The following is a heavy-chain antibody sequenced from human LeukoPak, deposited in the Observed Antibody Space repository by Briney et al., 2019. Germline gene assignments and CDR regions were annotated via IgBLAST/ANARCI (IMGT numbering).Heavy chain of an antibody. CDR3: AREGYCTNGVCSIFDY. CDR1: RFSFSTYP. D-gene: IGHD2-8*01. J-gene: IGHJ4*02. Sequence: GGSLRLSCAASRFSFSTYPMGWVRQAPGKGLEWVSSISSSSSYIYYADSVKGRFTISRDNAKNSLYLQMNSLRAEDTAVYYCAREGYCTNGVCSIFDYWGQGTLVTVSS. CDR2: ISSSSSYI. V-gene: IGHV3-21*01.